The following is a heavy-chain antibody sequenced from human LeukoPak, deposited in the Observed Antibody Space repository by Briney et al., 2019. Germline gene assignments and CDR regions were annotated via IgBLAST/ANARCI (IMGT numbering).Heavy chain of an antibody. CDR3: ARDACSSTICQAGGNWFDP. J-gene: IGHJ5*02. CDR2: INPSGGSR. Sequence: ASVTVSCTASGYTFTSYYMHWVRQAPGQGLEWMGTINPSGGSRSYAQKFQGRVTMTRDMSTSTVYMELSSLRSEDTAVYFCARDACSSTICQAGGNWFDPWGQGTLVIVS. V-gene: IGHV1-46*01. D-gene: IGHD2-2*01. CDR1: GYTFTSYY.